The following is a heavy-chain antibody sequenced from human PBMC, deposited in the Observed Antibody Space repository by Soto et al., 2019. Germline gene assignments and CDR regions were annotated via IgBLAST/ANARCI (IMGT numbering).Heavy chain of an antibody. CDR3: ARVAPGGSGGGGDY. CDR2: TYYRSKWYN. Sequence: SQTPSLTCAISGDSVSRNSAAWNWIRQSPSRGLEWLGRTYYRSKWYNDYAASVKSRITINPDTSKNHFSLQLRSATPEDMWLYYCARVAPGGSGGGGDYWGQGTLFTVSS. J-gene: IGHJ4*02. CDR1: GDSVSRNSAA. V-gene: IGHV6-1*01. D-gene: IGHD3-16*01.